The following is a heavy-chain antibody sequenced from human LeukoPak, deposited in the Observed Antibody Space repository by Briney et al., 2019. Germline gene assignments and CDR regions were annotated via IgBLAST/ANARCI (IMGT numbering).Heavy chain of an antibody. CDR3: ARGDEIFGAPGGAFDI. V-gene: IGHV3-21*01. CDR2: ISSSSYI. Sequence: PGGSLRLSCAASGFTFSSYSMNWVRQAPGKGLEWVSSISSSSYIYYADSVKGRFTFSRDNAKNSLYLQMNSLRAEDTAVYYCARGDEIFGAPGGAFDIWGQGTMVTVSS. J-gene: IGHJ3*02. CDR1: GFTFSSYS. D-gene: IGHD3-3*01.